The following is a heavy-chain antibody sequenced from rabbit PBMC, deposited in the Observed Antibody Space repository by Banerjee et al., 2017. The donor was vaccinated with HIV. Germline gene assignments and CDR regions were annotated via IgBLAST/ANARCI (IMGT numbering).Heavy chain of an antibody. CDR3: ARGDTGSRHSPFNL. CDR2: IGTSSGNT. CDR1: GIDFSGYYY. D-gene: IGHD1-1*01. Sequence: QQQLVESGGGLVKPGGTLTLTCKASGIDFSGYYYMCWVRQAPGKGLELIACIGTSSGNTWYANWVNGRFTISRSTSLNTVDLKMTSLTAADTATYFCARGDTGSRHSPFNLWGQGTLVTVS. J-gene: IGHJ4*01. V-gene: IGHV1S43*01.